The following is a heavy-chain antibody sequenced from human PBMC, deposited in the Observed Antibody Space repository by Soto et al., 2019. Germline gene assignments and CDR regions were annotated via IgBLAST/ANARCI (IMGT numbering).Heavy chain of an antibody. CDR3: AKAYRGYYGSGSYYNVRSSVSLWDY. Sequence: GGSLRLSCAASGFTFSSYAMSWVRQAPGKGLEWVSAISGSGGSTYYADSVKGRFTISRDNSKNTLYLQMNSLRAEDTAVYYCAKAYRGYYGSGSYYNVRSSVSLWDYWGQGTLVTVSS. V-gene: IGHV3-23*01. D-gene: IGHD3-10*01. J-gene: IGHJ4*02. CDR1: GFTFSSYA. CDR2: ISGSGGST.